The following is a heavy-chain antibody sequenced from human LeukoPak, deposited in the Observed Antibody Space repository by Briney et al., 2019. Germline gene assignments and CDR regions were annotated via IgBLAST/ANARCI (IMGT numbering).Heavy chain of an antibody. Sequence: PGGSLRLSCEASGFTFSSYAMAWVRQAPGKGLEWFSYITSSSNINYADSAKGRFTISRDNAKNSLYLQMNSLRDEDTAVYYCARSANPGVHEFDPWGQGTLVTVSS. V-gene: IGHV3-48*02. CDR2: ITSSSNI. CDR3: ARSANPGVHEFDP. J-gene: IGHJ5*02. CDR1: GFTFSSYA. D-gene: IGHD6-6*01.